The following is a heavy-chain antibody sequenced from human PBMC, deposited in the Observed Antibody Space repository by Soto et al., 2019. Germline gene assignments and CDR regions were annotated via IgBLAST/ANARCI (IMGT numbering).Heavy chain of an antibody. D-gene: IGHD3-22*01. CDR1: GFNLRSYG. CDR3: ASYHDYDSSGYLYFDY. J-gene: IGHJ4*02. V-gene: IGHV3-33*01. CDR2: IWYDGSNE. Sequence: GGSLRLSCVASGFNLRSYGMHWFRQAPGKGPEWVAVIWYDGSNEKYADSVKGRFTISRDDSRNTLYLQMNSLRAEDTAVYYCASYHDYDSSGYLYFDYWGKGTLVTVSS.